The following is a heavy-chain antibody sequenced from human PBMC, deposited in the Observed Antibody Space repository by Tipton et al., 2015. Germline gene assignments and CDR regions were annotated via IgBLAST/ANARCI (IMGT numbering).Heavy chain of an antibody. CDR1: SDSISKYY. Sequence: TLSLTCSVSSDSISKYYWSWIRQPPGKELEWIGYISYSGTTNYNPSLKSRVTISVDTSKNQFSLKLTSVTAADTAVYYCARRVVTTGDDWFDPWGQGTLVTVSS. CDR2: ISYSGTT. J-gene: IGHJ5*02. V-gene: IGHV4-59*08. CDR3: ARRVVTTGDDWFDP. D-gene: IGHD2-21*02.